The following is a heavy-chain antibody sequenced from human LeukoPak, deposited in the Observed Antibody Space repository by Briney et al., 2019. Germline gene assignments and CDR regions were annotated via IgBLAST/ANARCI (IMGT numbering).Heavy chain of an antibody. Sequence: KPSETLSLTCTVSGGSISSSSYYWGWIRQPPGKGLEWIGSIYHSGSTNYNPSLKSRVTISVDKSKNQFSLKLSSVTAADTAVYYCASRVYWGQGTLVTVSS. V-gene: IGHV4-39*07. CDR1: GGSISSSSYY. CDR2: IYHSGST. CDR3: ASRVY. J-gene: IGHJ4*02.